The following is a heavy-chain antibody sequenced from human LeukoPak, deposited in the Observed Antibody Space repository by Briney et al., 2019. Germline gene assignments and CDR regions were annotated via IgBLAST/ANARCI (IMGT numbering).Heavy chain of an antibody. V-gene: IGHV3-11*03. CDR2: ISASTNYT. J-gene: IGHJ4*02. Sequence: PGGSLRLSCAASGFTFSDYYMTWIRQAPGKGLEWLSYISASTNYTNYADSVKGRFTISRDNAKNSLYLQVNSLRAEDTAVYYCARSAHYYGDYADWGQGTLVTVSS. CDR3: ARSAHYYGDYAD. D-gene: IGHD4-17*01. CDR1: GFTFSDYY.